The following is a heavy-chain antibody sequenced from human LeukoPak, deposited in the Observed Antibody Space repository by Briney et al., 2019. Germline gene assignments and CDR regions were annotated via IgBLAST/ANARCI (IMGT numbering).Heavy chain of an antibody. D-gene: IGHD2-2*02. CDR1: GGSFSGYY. CDR3: ARGRRCSSTSCYTRGSNWFDP. V-gene: IGHV4-34*01. CDR2: INHSGST. J-gene: IGHJ5*02. Sequence: SETLSLTCAVHGGSFSGYYWSWIRQPPGKGLEWIGEINHSGSTNYNPSLKSRVTISVDTSKNQFSLKLSSVTAADTAVYYCARGRRCSSTSCYTRGSNWFDPWGQGTLVTVSS.